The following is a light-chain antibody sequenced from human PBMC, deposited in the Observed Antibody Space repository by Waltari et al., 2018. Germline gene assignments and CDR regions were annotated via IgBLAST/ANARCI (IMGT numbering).Light chain of an antibody. CDR2: GNS. V-gene: IGLV1-40*01. CDR1: SPSPGAGYD. CDR3: QAYDRSLSGSV. Sequence: QSVLTPPPSVSGAPGQRVTISCTWSSPSPGAGYDVHWYKQLPGTAPKLLIYGNSNRLSGVPDRFSGSKSGASASLAISGLQAEDEAEYYCQAYDRSLSGSVFGGGTKLTVL. J-gene: IGLJ2*01.